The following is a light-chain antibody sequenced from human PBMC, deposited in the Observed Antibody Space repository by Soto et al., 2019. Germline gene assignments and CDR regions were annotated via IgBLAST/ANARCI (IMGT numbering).Light chain of an antibody. Sequence: EIVLTQSPGTLSLSPGERATLSCRASQSVTTNYLAWYQQKPGQAPRLLIYGASSRATGIPDRFNASGSGTDFTLTISRLEPEDFAVYYCQQYRASPSLAFGGGTKVEIQ. CDR1: QSVTTNY. CDR2: GAS. J-gene: IGKJ4*01. CDR3: QQYRASPSLA. V-gene: IGKV3-20*01.